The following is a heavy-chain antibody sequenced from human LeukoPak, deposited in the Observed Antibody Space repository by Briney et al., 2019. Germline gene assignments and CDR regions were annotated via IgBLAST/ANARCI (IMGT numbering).Heavy chain of an antibody. CDR3: ARIYYGSGSWGLLEYYFDY. D-gene: IGHD3-10*01. V-gene: IGHV4-39*07. J-gene: IGHJ4*02. Sequence: SETLSLTCTVSGGSISSSSYYWGWIRQPPGKGLEWIGSIYYSGSTYYNPSLKSRVTISVDTSKNQFSLKLSSVTAADTAVYYCARIYYGSGSWGLLEYYFDYWGQGTLVTVSS. CDR2: IYYSGST. CDR1: GGSISSSSYY.